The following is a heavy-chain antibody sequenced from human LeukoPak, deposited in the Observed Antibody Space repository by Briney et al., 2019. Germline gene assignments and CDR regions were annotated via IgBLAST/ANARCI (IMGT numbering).Heavy chain of an antibody. CDR3: ARGPPRGKYYYMDV. V-gene: IGHV3-13*01. D-gene: IGHD1-1*01. CDR2: IGTASDT. J-gene: IGHJ6*03. CDR1: GFTFSSFD. Sequence: GGSLRLSCAAPGFTFSSFDMPWVRHPTGQGLEWVSTIGTASDTYYPGSVEGRFTLSRDNAKNSLYLQMNSLTAGDTAVYYCARGPPRGKYYYMDVWGKGTTVTVSS.